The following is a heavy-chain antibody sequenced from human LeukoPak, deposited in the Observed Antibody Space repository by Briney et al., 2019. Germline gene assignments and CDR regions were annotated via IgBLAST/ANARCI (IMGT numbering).Heavy chain of an antibody. V-gene: IGHV5-51*01. CDR1: GYILTRNW. J-gene: IGHJ4*02. Sequence: GESRKISCKISGYILTRNWIGWVRQVPGKGLEWMGLVYPGDYSDTKYSPSFQGQVTFSVDKSISTAYLQWSSLKASDTAMYYCARGDGTTGTTQDVAFDYWGQGPLVTVSS. CDR2: VYPGDYSDT. CDR3: ARGDGTTGTTQDVAFDY. D-gene: IGHD1-1*01.